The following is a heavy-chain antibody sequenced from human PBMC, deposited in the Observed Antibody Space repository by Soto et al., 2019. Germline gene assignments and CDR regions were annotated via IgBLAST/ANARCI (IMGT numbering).Heavy chain of an antibody. CDR1: GGSIDSGDYY. CDR2: VYYSGTT. V-gene: IGHV4-61*08. CDR3: AKDQSNSNPLYYFDF. Sequence: SETLSLTCTVSGGSIDSGDYYWSWIRQPPGKGLEWIGYVYYSGTTNYNPFLKSRVTLSLDKSKNQFSLKMNSVTAADTAIYYCAKDQSNSNPLYYFDFWGPGTQVTVSS. J-gene: IGHJ4*02. D-gene: IGHD3-22*01.